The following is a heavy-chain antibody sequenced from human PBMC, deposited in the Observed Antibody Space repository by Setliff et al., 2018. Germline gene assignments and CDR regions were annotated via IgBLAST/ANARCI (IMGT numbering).Heavy chain of an antibody. V-gene: IGHV4-31*03. J-gene: IGHJ2*01. CDR1: GASVSGNSYY. Sequence: TSETLSLTCTVSGASVSGNSYYWGWIRQHPGKGLEWLGYIWKSVSTFYNPSLTSRITMSVDTSRNLFSMELASVTAADTAIYYCARKMRMSGRGHWYFDVWGRGTLVTVSS. CDR2: IWKSVST. CDR3: ARKMRMSGRGHWYFDV.